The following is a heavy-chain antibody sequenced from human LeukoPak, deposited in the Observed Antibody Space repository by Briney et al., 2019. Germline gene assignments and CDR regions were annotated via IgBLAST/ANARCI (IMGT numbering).Heavy chain of an antibody. Sequence: PGGSLRLSCAASGFIFDDHGMHWVRQAPGKGLKWVSGISWSSGIIGYADSVKGRFTISRDNAKNSLDLQMESLRAEDTAVYYCAKDTGSPADAITMEDNAFDIWGQGTMVTVSS. CDR2: ISWSSGII. CDR1: GFIFDDHG. V-gene: IGHV3-9*01. J-gene: IGHJ3*02. D-gene: IGHD3-3*01. CDR3: AKDTGSPADAITMEDNAFDI.